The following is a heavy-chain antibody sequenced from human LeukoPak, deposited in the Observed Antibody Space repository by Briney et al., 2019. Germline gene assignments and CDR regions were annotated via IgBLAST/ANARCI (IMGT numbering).Heavy chain of an antibody. CDR2: ISGSTAGT. D-gene: IGHD5-24*01. J-gene: IGHJ4*02. CDR3: AKGRWLQNYFDY. V-gene: IGHV3-23*01. CDR1: GFTFSSYA. Sequence: GGSLRLSCAASGFTFSSYAMNWVRQAPGKGLEWGSAISGSTAGTRYADSVKGRFTISRDNSKNTLYLQMNSLRAEDTAVYYCAKGRWLQNYFDYGGQGTLDTVSS.